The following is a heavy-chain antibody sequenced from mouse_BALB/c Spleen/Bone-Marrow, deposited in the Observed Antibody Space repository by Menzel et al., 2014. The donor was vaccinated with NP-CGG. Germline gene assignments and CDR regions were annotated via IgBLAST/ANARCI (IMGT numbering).Heavy chain of an antibody. CDR3: AIIGYQAWFTY. Sequence: QVQLKESGTELMKPGASVKISCKATGYAFXTYWIQWIKQRPGHGLDWIGEISPGTGNTNNNEKFRGKATFTADASSNTAYMQLSSLTSEDSAVYFCAIIGYQAWFTYWGQGTLVTVSP. V-gene: IGHV1-9*01. D-gene: IGHD2-2*01. J-gene: IGHJ3*01. CDR1: GYAFXTYW. CDR2: ISPGTGNT.